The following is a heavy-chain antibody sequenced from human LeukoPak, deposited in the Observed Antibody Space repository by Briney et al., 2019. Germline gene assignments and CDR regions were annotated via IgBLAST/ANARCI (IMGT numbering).Heavy chain of an antibody. CDR2: IYYSGST. Sequence: PSETLSLTCAVYGGSFSGYYWSWIRQPPGKGLEWIGSIYYSGSTYYNLSLKSRVTISVDTSKNQFSLKLSSVTAADTAVYYCARTAGAYGDYGDYWGQGTLVTVSS. CDR3: ARTAGAYGDYGDY. J-gene: IGHJ4*02. V-gene: IGHV4-34*01. D-gene: IGHD4-17*01. CDR1: GGSFSGYY.